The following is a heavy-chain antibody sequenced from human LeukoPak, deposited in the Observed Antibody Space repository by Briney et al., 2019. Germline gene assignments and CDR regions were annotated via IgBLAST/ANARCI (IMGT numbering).Heavy chain of an antibody. CDR3: ASLGGRYQLLKYRNWFDP. Sequence: SETLSLTCAVYGGSFSGYYWSWIRQPPGKGLEWIGEINHSGSTNYNPSLKSRVTISVDTSKNQFSLKLSSVTAADTAVYYCASLGGRYQLLKYRNWFDPWGQGTLVTVSS. CDR1: GGSFSGYY. J-gene: IGHJ5*02. V-gene: IGHV4-34*01. CDR2: INHSGST. D-gene: IGHD2-2*01.